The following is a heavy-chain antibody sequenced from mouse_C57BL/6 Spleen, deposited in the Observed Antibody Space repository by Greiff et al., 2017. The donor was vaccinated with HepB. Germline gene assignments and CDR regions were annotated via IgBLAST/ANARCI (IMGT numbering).Heavy chain of an antibody. CDR1: GYAFSSSW. Sequence: QVQLQQSGPELVKPGASVKISCKASGYAFSSSWMNWVKQRPGKGLEWIGRIYPGDGDTNYNGKFKGKATLTADKSSSTAYMQLSSLTSEDSAVYFCARPYTRGYYAMDYWGQGTSVTVSS. CDR2: IYPGDGDT. D-gene: IGHD2-12*01. CDR3: ARPYTRGYYAMDY. J-gene: IGHJ4*01. V-gene: IGHV1-82*01.